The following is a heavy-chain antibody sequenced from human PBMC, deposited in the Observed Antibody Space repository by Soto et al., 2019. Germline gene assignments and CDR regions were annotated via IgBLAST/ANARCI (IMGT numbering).Heavy chain of an antibody. CDR3: ASVRGGYYYAMDV. V-gene: IGHV4-4*02. J-gene: IGHJ6*02. D-gene: IGHD3-10*02. Sequence: QVQLQESGPGLVKPSGTLSLTCAVSGGSISSSNWWSWVRQPPGKGLEWIGEIYHSGSTNYNPSLKSRVTRAVDKSKNQFSRKLSAVTAADTAGDYCASVRGGYYYAMDVWGQGTTVTVSS. CDR2: IYHSGST. CDR1: GGSISSSNW.